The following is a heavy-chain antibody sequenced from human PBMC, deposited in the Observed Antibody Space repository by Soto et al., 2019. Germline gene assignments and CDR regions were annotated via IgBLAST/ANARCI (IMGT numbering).Heavy chain of an antibody. D-gene: IGHD4-17*01. J-gene: IGHJ3*02. CDR1: GFTFSSYD. CDR3: ARDQRRVYDYGPHGAFDI. V-gene: IGHV3-13*01. CDR2: IGTAGDT. Sequence: LRLSCAASGFTFSSYDMHWVRQATGKGLEWVSAIGTAGDTYYPGSVKGRFTISRENAKNSLYLQMNSLRAGDTAVYYCARDQRRVYDYGPHGAFDIWGQGTMVTVSS.